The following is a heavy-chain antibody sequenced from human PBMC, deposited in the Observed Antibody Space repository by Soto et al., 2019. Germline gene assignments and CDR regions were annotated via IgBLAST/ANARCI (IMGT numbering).Heavy chain of an antibody. CDR3: ARRESYDILTGYYHFDY. J-gene: IGHJ4*02. D-gene: IGHD3-9*01. CDR2: IYYSGST. CDR1: GDSVSSRTYY. Sequence: SETLSLTCSVCGDSVSSRTYYWCWIRQPPGKGLEWIGNIYYSGSTYYNPSLKSRVTISVDTSKNQFSLKLSSVTAADTAVYYCARRESYDILTGYYHFDYWGQGTLVTVSS. V-gene: IGHV4-39*01.